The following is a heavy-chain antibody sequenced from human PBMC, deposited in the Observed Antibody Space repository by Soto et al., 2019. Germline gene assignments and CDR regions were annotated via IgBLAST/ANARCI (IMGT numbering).Heavy chain of an antibody. Sequence: GSLRLSCAASGFTFSSYWMSWVRQAPGKGLEWVANIKQDGSEKYYVDSVKGRFTISRDNAKNSLYLQMNSLRAEDTAVYYCARYERGPSSSWAPHYYMDVWGKGTTVTVSS. CDR1: GFTFSSYW. J-gene: IGHJ6*03. CDR3: ARYERGPSSSWAPHYYMDV. CDR2: IKQDGSEK. D-gene: IGHD6-13*01. V-gene: IGHV3-7*01.